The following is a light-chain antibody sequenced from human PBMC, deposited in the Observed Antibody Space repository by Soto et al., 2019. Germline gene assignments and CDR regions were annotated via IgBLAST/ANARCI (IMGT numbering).Light chain of an antibody. Sequence: DIQMTQSPSTLSASVGDRVTITCRASPNIRSWLAWYQQKPGKATRLLIYKASSLGSGVPSRFSGTGSATVFSLTSSSLQVDDSATYYCQEKDGSATFGRGTKVDIK. J-gene: IGKJ4*01. V-gene: IGKV1-5*03. CDR2: KAS. CDR3: QEKDGSAT. CDR1: PNIRSW.